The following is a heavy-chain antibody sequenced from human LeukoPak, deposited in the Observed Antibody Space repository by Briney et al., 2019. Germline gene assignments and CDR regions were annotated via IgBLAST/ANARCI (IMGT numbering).Heavy chain of an antibody. J-gene: IGHJ4*02. V-gene: IGHV3-23*01. CDR3: AKSSSGYYPLGDFDY. CDR2: ISSSGDTT. D-gene: IGHD3-22*01. CDR1: GCTFSSYA. Sequence: GGSLRLSCAASGCTFSSYAMTWVRQAPGKGLEWVSGISSSGDTTYHADSVKGRFIISRDNSKNTLYLQMNSLRAEDTAVYYCAKSSSGYYPLGDFDYWGQGTLVTVSS.